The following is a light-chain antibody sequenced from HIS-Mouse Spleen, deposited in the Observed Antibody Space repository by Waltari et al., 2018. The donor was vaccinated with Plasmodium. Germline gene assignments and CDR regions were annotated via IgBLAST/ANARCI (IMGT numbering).Light chain of an antibody. CDR2: STN. CDR1: SRSVSTSYY. Sequence: QTVVTQEPSFSVSPGGTVTLTCGLSSRSVSTSYYPSWYQQTPGQAPRTLIYSTNTPSSGVPDRFSGSILGNKAALTITGAQADDESDYYCVLYMGSGIWVFGGGTKLTVL. J-gene: IGLJ2*01. CDR3: VLYMGSGIWV. V-gene: IGLV8-61*01.